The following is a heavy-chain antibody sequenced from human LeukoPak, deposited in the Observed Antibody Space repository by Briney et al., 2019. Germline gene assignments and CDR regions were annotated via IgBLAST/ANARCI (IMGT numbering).Heavy chain of an antibody. D-gene: IGHD1-14*01. CDR1: GFSFSSYA. CDR2: IHGSVSGSAGST. J-gene: IGHJ3*02. Sequence: GGSLRLSCVASGFSFSSYAMAWVRQAPGKGLEWASSIHGSVSGSAGSTYFADSVKGRFTISRDNSKNTLYLQMNSLRTEDTAVYYCAKGKINHDGAFDIWGQGTMVTVSP. CDR3: AKGKINHDGAFDI. V-gene: IGHV3-23*01.